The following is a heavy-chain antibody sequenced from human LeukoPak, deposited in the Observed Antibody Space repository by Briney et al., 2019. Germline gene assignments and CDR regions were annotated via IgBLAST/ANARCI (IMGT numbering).Heavy chain of an antibody. V-gene: IGHV4-61*02. D-gene: IGHD6-13*01. CDR3: AASRLHIAADGTSLDY. J-gene: IGHJ4*02. CDR1: GGSISSGSYY. CDR2: IYTSGST. Sequence: SQTLSLICTVSGGSISSGSYYWSWIRQPAGKGLEWIGRIYTSGSTNYNPSLKSRVTISVDTSKNQFSLKLSSVTAADTAVYYCAASRLHIAADGTSLDYWGQGTLVTVSS.